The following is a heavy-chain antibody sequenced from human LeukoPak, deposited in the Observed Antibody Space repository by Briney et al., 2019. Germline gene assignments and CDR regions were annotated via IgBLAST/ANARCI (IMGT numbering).Heavy chain of an antibody. D-gene: IGHD2-2*01. CDR2: ISAYNGNT. Sequence: GASVKVSCKASGYTFTSYGISWVRQAPGQGLEWMGWISAYNGNTNYAQKLQGRVTMTTDTSTSTAYMELRSLGSDDTAVYYCARVHPYCSRTSCYFHWGQGTLVTVSS. J-gene: IGHJ4*02. CDR1: GYTFTSYG. CDR3: ARVHPYCSRTSCYFH. V-gene: IGHV1-18*01.